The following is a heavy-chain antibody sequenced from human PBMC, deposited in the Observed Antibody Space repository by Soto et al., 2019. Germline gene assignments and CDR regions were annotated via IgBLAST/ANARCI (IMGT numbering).Heavy chain of an antibody. D-gene: IGHD5-18*01. J-gene: IGHJ4*02. CDR2: ISYSGTT. V-gene: IGHV4-59*12. CDR3: AREGYNFGPFDY. Sequence: SETLSLTCTVSGGSIISYYWSWIRRPPGRGLEWIASISYSGTTNYNSSLKSRVTISIDTSKNQFSLKFNSVTAADTAVYYCAREGYNFGPFDYWGQGALVTV. CDR1: GGSIISYY.